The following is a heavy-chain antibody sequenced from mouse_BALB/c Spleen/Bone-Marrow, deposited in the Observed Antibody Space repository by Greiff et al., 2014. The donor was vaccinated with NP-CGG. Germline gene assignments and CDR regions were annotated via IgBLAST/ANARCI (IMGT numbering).Heavy chain of an antibody. Sequence: VPLQPSGPELVKPGASMKISCKASGYSFTGYTMNWGKQSHGKNLEWIGIINPYNGGTSYNQKFKGKATLTVDKSSSTAYMELLSLTSEDSAVYYCARSAYYGNYYAMDYWGQGTSVTVSS. CDR2: INPYNGGT. V-gene: IGHV1-18*01. D-gene: IGHD2-10*01. CDR3: ARSAYYGNYYAMDY. J-gene: IGHJ4*01. CDR1: GYSFTGYT.